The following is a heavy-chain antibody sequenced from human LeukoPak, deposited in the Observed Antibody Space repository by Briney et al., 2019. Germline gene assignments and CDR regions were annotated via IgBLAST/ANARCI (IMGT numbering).Heavy chain of an antibody. CDR3: ARDSRFAYFDY. V-gene: IGHV3-33*01. CDR1: GFTFSSYG. Sequence: PGGSLRLSCAASGFTFSSYGMHWVRQAPGKGLEWVAVIWYDGSNKYYADSVKGRFTVSRDNSKNTLYLQMNSLRAEDTAVYYCARDSRFAYFDYWGQGTLVTVSS. D-gene: IGHD3-16*01. CDR2: IWYDGSNK. J-gene: IGHJ4*02.